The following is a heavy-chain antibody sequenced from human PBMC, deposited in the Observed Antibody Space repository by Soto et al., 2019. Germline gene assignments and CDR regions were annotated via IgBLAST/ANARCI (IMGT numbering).Heavy chain of an antibody. CDR1: GFTFSTYL. CDR2: IKQDGSEK. V-gene: IGHV3-7*01. J-gene: IGHJ3*02. D-gene: IGHD3-22*01. CDR3: ERDLNYYDSSGYFI. Sequence: GGSLRFSCAASGFTFSTYLMSWVRQAPGKGLEWVAAIKQDGSEKYYVDSVKGRFTISRDNSKNSLYLQMNSLRAEDTAVYYCERDLNYYDSSGYFIWGHGTMVTVSS.